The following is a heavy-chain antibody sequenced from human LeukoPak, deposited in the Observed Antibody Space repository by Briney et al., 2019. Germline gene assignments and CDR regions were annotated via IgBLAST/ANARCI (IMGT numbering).Heavy chain of an antibody. CDR2: ISAHSGNT. CDR3: ARVSCSSPSCYPRYYYGMDV. V-gene: IGHV1-18*01. Sequence: GASVNVSCRASGYTFTSYGITWVRQAPGPGLEWMGWISAHSGNTKYAQKFQGRVTMTTDTSTSTAYMELRSLRSDDTAVYYCARVSCSSPSCYPRYYYGMDVWGQGTTVTVSS. D-gene: IGHD2-2*01. CDR1: GYTFTSYG. J-gene: IGHJ6*02.